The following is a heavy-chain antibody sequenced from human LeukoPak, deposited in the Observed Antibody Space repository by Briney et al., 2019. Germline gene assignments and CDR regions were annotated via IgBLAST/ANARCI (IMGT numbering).Heavy chain of an antibody. CDR3: TTGVATIYYYYGMDV. D-gene: IGHD5-12*01. CDR1: GFAFSNAW. Sequence: GGSLRLSCAASGFAFSNAWMSWVRQAPGKGLEWVGRIKSKTDGGTTDYAAPVKSRFTISRDDSKNTLYLQMNSLKTEDTAVYYCTTGVATIYYYYGMDVWGQGTTVTVSS. J-gene: IGHJ6*02. CDR2: IKSKTDGGTT. V-gene: IGHV3-15*01.